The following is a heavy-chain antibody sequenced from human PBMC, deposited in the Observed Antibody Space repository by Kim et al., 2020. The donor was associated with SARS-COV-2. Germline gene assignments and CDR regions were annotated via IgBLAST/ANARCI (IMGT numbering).Heavy chain of an antibody. CDR1: GFTFSSYG. CDR2: IWYDGSNK. CDR3: ARGIPYSSGWSSRGVLDY. J-gene: IGHJ4*02. Sequence: GGSLRLSCAASGFTFSSYGMHWVRQAPGKGLEWVAVIWYDGSNKYYADSVKGRFTISRDNSKNTLYLQMNSLRAEDTAVYYCARGIPYSSGWSSRGVLDYWGQGTLVTVSS. V-gene: IGHV3-33*01. D-gene: IGHD6-19*01.